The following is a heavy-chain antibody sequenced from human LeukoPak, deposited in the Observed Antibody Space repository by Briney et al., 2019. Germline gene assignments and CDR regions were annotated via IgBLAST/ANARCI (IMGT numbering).Heavy chain of an antibody. CDR2: INHSGST. CDR1: GGSFSGYY. D-gene: IGHD6-19*01. CDR3: ARVPPPQWLVVNNWFDP. V-gene: IGHV4-34*01. Sequence: SETLSLTCAVYGGSFSGYYWSWIRQPPGKGLEWIGEINHSGSTNYNPSLKSRVIISVDTSKKQFSLKLSSVTAADTAVYYCARVPPPQWLVVNNWFDPWGQGTLVTVSS. J-gene: IGHJ5*02.